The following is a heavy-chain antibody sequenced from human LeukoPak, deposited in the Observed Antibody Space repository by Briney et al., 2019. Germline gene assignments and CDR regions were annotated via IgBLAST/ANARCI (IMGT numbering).Heavy chain of an antibody. J-gene: IGHJ6*04. CDR2: ISSSSSYI. D-gene: IGHD3-10*02. CDR3: AELGITMIGGV. Sequence: GGSLRLSCAASGFSFSSYRMNWVRQAPEKGLEWVSSISSSSSYIYYADSVKGRFTISRDNAKNSLYLQMNSLRAEDTAVYYCAELGITMIGGVWGKGTTVTISS. CDR1: GFSFSSYR. V-gene: IGHV3-21*01.